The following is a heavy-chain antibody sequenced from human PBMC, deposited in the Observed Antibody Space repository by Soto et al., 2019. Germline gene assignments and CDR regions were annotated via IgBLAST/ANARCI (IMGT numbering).Heavy chain of an antibody. D-gene: IGHD2-21*02. J-gene: IGHJ5*02. CDR3: ARISRYCGGDRYAPGWFDP. CDR2: IYPGDSDT. CDR1: GYGFTSYW. V-gene: IGHV5-51*01. Sequence: GESLKISCKGSGYGFTSYWIGWVRQMPGKGLEWMGIIYPGDSDTRYSPSFQGQVTISADKSISTAYLQWSSLKASDTAMYYCARISRYCGGDRYAPGWFDPWGQGTLVTVSS.